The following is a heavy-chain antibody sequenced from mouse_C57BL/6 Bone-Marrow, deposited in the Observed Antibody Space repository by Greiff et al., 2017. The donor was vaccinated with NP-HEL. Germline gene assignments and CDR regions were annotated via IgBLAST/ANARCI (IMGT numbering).Heavy chain of an antibody. Sequence: EVHLVESGGGLVKPGGSLKLSCAASGFTFSSYAMSWVRQTPEKRLAWVATISDGGSYTYYPDNVKGRFTISRDNAKNNLYLQMSHLKSEDTAMYYCARDGDYYGSSFYYFDYWSQGTTLTVSS. V-gene: IGHV5-4*01. J-gene: IGHJ2*01. CDR1: GFTFSSYA. CDR3: ARDGDYYGSSFYYFDY. D-gene: IGHD1-1*01. CDR2: ISDGGSYT.